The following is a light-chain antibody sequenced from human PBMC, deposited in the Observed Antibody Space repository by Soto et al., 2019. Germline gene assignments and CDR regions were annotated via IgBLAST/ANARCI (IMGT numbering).Light chain of an antibody. CDR1: QGISSY. CDR2: AAS. CDR3: QQYYSYLLT. Sequence: AIRMTQSPSSLSASTGDRVTITCRASQGISSYLAWYQQKPGKAPKLLIYAASTLQSGVPSRFSGSGSGTDFTLTISCRQSEDVATYYCQQYYSYLLTFGQGTKVEIK. V-gene: IGKV1-8*01. J-gene: IGKJ1*01.